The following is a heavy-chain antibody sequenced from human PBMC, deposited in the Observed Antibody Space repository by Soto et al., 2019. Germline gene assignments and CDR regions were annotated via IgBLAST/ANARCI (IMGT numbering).Heavy chain of an antibody. V-gene: IGHV3-23*01. J-gene: IGHJ4*02. CDR2: VGVSGATT. CDR3: AKFRAGLGSQTDS. Sequence: EVQLLESGGGLVQPGGSLTLSCAASGFTCISYAMSWVRQAPGKGLEWVSTVGVSGATTYYADSVKGRFTISRDNSNNTLYLQMHSLRAEDTAIYYCAKFRAGLGSQTDSWGQGTLVTVSS. D-gene: IGHD3-10*01. CDR1: GFTCISYA.